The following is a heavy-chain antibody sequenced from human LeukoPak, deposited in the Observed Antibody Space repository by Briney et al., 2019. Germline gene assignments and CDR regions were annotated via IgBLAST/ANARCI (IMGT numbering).Heavy chain of an antibody. CDR1: GYTLTELS. V-gene: IGHV1-24*01. CDR3: ATDSSLYSSSWTDLDY. Sequence: GASVKVSFKVSGYTLTELSMHWVRQAPGKGLEWMGGFDPEDGETIYAQKFQGRVTMTEGTSTDTAYMELSSLRSEDTAVYYCATDSSLYSSSWTDLDYWGQGTLVTVSS. CDR2: FDPEDGET. J-gene: IGHJ4*02. D-gene: IGHD6-13*01.